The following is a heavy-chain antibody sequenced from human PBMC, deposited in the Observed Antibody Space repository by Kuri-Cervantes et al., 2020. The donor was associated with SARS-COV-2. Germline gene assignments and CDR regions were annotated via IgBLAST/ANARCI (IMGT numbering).Heavy chain of an antibody. D-gene: IGHD4-17*01. J-gene: IGHJ3*02. Sequence: LSLTCAASGFIFNNHGLHWVRQAPGKGLGWVEVIWFDGSNEYYPDSVKGRFTISRDNSKDTVYLQMNSLRAEDTAVYYCARGRATVTVSGAFDIWGRGTMVTVSS. CDR3: ARGRATVTVSGAFDI. CDR1: GFIFNNHG. V-gene: IGHV3-33*01. CDR2: IWFDGSNE.